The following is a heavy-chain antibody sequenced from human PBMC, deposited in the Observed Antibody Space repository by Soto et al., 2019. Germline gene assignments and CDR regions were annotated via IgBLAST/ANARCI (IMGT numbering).Heavy chain of an antibody. J-gene: IGHJ4*02. CDR1: GCTFSDYY. Sequence: QAQLVESGGDLVKPGGCLRLSCAASGCTFSDYYMTWIRQAPGKGLEWISYISNSGTYTNYADSVKGRFTISRDNAKNSLYLRMTGLRAEDTAVYYCVRGRGGVWGLGTLVTVSS. V-gene: IGHV3-11*06. D-gene: IGHD2-8*01. CDR3: VRGRGGV. CDR2: ISNSGTYT.